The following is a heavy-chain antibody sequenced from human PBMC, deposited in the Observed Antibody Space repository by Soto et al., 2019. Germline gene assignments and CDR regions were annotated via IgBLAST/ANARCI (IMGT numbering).Heavy chain of an antibody. CDR2: INAGTGNR. Sequence: QVQFVQSGAEEKKPGASVKVSCKASGYTFTTYAVHWVRQAPGQRLEWMGWINAGTGNRKYSQNFQGRVTITRDTSASTAYMELSSLRSGDTAVYYCAGSLRLGELSWGYWGQGTLVTVSS. CDR3: AGSLRLGELSWGY. D-gene: IGHD3-16*02. J-gene: IGHJ4*02. CDR1: GYTFTTYA. V-gene: IGHV1-3*05.